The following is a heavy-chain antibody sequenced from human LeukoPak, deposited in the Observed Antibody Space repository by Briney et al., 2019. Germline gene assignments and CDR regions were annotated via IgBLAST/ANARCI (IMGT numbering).Heavy chain of an antibody. Sequence: SETLSLTCTVSGGSISSGGYYWSWIRQHPGKGLGWIGYIYYSGSTYYNPSLKSRVTISVDTSKNQFSLKLSSVTAADTAVYYCARISGAFGDEYYFDYWGQGTLVTVSS. J-gene: IGHJ4*02. CDR2: IYYSGST. D-gene: IGHD3-16*01. CDR3: ARISGAFGDEYYFDY. CDR1: GGSISSGGYY. V-gene: IGHV4-31*03.